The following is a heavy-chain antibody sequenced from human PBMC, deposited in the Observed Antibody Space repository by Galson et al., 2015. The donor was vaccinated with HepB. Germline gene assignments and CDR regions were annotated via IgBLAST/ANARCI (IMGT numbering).Heavy chain of an antibody. CDR3: ARVADSDYGDHSHFDY. V-gene: IGHV3-21*06. J-gene: IGHJ4*02. D-gene: IGHD4-17*01. Sequence: SLRLSCAASGFSFSAHTMTWVRQAPGKGLEWVSSISSFNNYIYYADSVKGRFTISRDNVKNSMYLQMNSLRAEDTAVYYCARVADSDYGDHSHFDYWGQGTLVTVSS. CDR1: GFSFSAHT. CDR2: ISSFNNYI.